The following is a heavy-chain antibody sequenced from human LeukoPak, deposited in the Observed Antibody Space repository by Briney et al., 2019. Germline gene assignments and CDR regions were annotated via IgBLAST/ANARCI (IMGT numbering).Heavy chain of an antibody. V-gene: IGHV1-2*02. CDR3: AREHGAVYCGGDCSPGDWFDP. Sequence: GASVKVSCKASGYTFTGYYMHWVRQAPGQGLEWMGWINPNSGGTNYAQKFQGRVTMTRDTSISTAYKELSRLRSDDTAVYYCAREHGAVYCGGDCSPGDWFDPWGQGTLVTVSS. J-gene: IGHJ5*02. CDR1: GYTFTGYY. CDR2: INPNSGGT. D-gene: IGHD2-21*01.